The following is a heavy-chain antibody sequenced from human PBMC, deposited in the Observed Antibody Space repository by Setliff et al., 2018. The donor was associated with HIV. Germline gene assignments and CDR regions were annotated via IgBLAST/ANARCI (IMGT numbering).Heavy chain of an antibody. Sequence: GASVKVSCKASGGTFSSYGISWVRQAPGQGLEWMGGIIPMFGTPNYAQKFQGRVTITADESTTTAYMELSSLRSEDTAVYYCARDTGGYGEDYYYHYMDVWGRGSTVTFSS. J-gene: IGHJ6*03. CDR1: GGTFSSYG. V-gene: IGHV1-69*13. D-gene: IGHD2-8*02. CDR3: ARDTGGYGEDYYYHYMDV. CDR2: IIPMFGTP.